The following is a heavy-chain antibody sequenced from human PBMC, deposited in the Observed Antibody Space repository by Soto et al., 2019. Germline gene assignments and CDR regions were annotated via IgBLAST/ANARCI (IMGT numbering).Heavy chain of an antibody. V-gene: IGHV5-51*01. J-gene: IGHJ3*01. CDR3: ARLDMVVVIEQKGIPFDL. Sequence: HGESLKISCKGSGYSFTSYWIGWVRQMPGKGLEWMGIIYPGDSDTRYSPSFQGQVTISADKSISTAYLQWSSLKASDTAMYYCARLDMVVVIEQKGIPFDLWGQGTMVNV. CDR1: GYSFTSYW. D-gene: IGHD2-15*01. CDR2: IYPGDSDT.